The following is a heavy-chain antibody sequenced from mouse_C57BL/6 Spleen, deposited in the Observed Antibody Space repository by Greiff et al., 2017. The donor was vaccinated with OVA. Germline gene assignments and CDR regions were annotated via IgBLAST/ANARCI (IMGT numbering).Heavy chain of an antibody. V-gene: IGHV14-2*01. D-gene: IGHD1-1*01. Sequence: EVQLQQSGAELVKPGASVKLSCTASGFNIKDYYMHWVKQRTEQGLEWIGRIDPEDGETKYAQKFQGKATITADTSSNTAYLQLSSLTSEDTAVYYCSGSDYYGSSHWYFDVWGTGTTVTVSS. CDR3: SGSDYYGSSHWYFDV. J-gene: IGHJ1*03. CDR2: IDPEDGET. CDR1: GFNIKDYY.